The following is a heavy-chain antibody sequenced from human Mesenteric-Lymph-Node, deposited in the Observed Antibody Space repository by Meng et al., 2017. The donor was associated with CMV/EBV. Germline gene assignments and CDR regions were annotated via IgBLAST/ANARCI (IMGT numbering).Heavy chain of an antibody. CDR3: AREQTRLRFLEYWFDP. CDR2: IYSGGSST. Sequence: GESLKISCAASGFTFSSYAMSWVRQAPGKGLEWVSVIYSGGSSTYYADSVKGRFTISRDKSKNTLYLQMNSLRAEDTAVYYCAREQTRLRFLEYWFDPWGQGTLVTVSS. J-gene: IGHJ5*02. D-gene: IGHD3-3*01. V-gene: IGHV3-23*03. CDR1: GFTFSSYA.